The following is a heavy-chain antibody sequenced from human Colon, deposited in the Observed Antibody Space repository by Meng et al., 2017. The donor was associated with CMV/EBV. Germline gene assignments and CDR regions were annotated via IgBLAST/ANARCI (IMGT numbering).Heavy chain of an antibody. CDR3: TRGLQLWFPSPAY. V-gene: IGHV1-8*02. Sequence: KASGYIFTSYDITWVRQATGQGLEWMGWMNPKTGNTVYAQKFQARVNLTVDSSIDTAYMELSSLKTDDTAVYYCTRGLQLWFPSPAYWGQGALVTVSS. CDR1: GYIFTSYD. J-gene: IGHJ4*02. D-gene: IGHD5-18*01. CDR2: MNPKTGNT.